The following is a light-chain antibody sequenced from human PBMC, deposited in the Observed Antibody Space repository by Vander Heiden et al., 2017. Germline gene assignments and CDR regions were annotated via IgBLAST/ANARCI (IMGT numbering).Light chain of an antibody. CDR1: QSVSSY. CDR3: QQRSNWLT. CDR2: DAS. V-gene: IGKV3-11*01. Sequence: LALTQSPATLSLSPGERATLSCRASQSVSSYLAWYQQKPGQAPRLLIYDASNRATGIPARFSGSGSGTDFTLTISSLEPEDFAVYYCQQRSNWLTFGGGTKVEIK. J-gene: IGKJ4*01.